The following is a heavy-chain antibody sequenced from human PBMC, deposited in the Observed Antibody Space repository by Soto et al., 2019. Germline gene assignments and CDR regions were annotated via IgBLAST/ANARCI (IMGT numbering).Heavy chain of an antibody. Sequence: PSETLSLTCAVHGGSFSGYYWTWIRQTPGKGLERIGEISHSGSTNYNPSLKSRVTMSADPSKSQFSLNLTSVTAADSGVYYCARGECSSIYCFTRWALDIWGQGTVVTVSS. CDR1: GGSFSGYY. J-gene: IGHJ3*02. D-gene: IGHD2-2*01. CDR3: ARGECSSIYCFTRWALDI. CDR2: ISHSGST. V-gene: IGHV4-34*01.